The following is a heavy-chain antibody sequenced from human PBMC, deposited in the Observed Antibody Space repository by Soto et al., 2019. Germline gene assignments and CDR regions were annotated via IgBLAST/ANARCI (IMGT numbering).Heavy chain of an antibody. V-gene: IGHV4-39*01. D-gene: IGHD3-10*01. Sequence: PSDTLSLTCTVPGGSIISSSYYWGWIRQPPGKGLEWIGSIYYSGSTYYNLSLKSRVTISVDTSKNQFSLKLSSVTAADTAVYFCARHNYGSGSTYFDYWGQGTLVTVSS. CDR3: ARHNYGSGSTYFDY. CDR2: IYYSGST. J-gene: IGHJ4*02. CDR1: GGSIISSSYY.